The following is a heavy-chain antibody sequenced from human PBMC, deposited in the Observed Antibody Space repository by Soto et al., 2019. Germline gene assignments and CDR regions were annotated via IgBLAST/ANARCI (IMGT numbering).Heavy chain of an antibody. CDR3: ARGGGEAYYDYIWGSYRWGWFDP. J-gene: IGHJ5*02. Sequence: QVQLVESGGGLVKPGGSLRLSCAASGFTFSDYYMSWIRQAPGKGLEWVSYISSSGSTIYYADSVKGRFTISRDNAKNSLFLEMRRLRAEASAVYYCARGGGEAYYDYIWGSYRWGWFDPWGQGTLVTVSS. V-gene: IGHV3-11*01. D-gene: IGHD3-16*02. CDR1: GFTFSDYY. CDR2: ISSSGSTI.